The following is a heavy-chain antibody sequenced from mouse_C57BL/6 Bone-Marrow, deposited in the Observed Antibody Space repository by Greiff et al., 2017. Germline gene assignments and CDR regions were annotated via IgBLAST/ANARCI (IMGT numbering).Heavy chain of an antibody. CDR1: GFTFSSYG. Sequence: EVKLVESGGDLVKPGGSLKLSCAASGFTFSSYGMSWVRQTPDKRLEWVATISSGGRYTYYPDSVKGRFTISRDNAKKTLYLQMSSLKSEDTAMYYCARLGGYDGAWFAYWGQGTLVTVSA. CDR2: ISSGGRYT. D-gene: IGHD2-2*01. CDR3: ARLGGYDGAWFAY. J-gene: IGHJ3*01. V-gene: IGHV5-6*01.